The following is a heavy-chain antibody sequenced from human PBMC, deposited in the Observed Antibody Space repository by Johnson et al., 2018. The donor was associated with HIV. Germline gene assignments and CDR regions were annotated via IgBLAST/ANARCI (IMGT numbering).Heavy chain of an antibody. J-gene: IGHJ3*02. CDR1: GFSFSSYG. V-gene: IGHV3-7*01. Sequence: VQLVESGGGVVQPGGSLRFSCAASGFSFSSYGMHWVRQAPGKGLEWVANIKGDGSEKYYVDSVTGRFTISRDNTKKLRYLQMNSLRAEDTAVYYCARGGRAHYGGNFGAFDIWGQGTMVTVSS. CDR2: IKGDGSEK. CDR3: ARGGRAHYGGNFGAFDI. D-gene: IGHD4-23*01.